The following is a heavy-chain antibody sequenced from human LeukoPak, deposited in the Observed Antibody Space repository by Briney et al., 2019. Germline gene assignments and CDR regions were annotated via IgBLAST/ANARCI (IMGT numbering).Heavy chain of an antibody. CDR2: IKGDGSLK. CDR1: DFTFSSYW. J-gene: IGHJ3*02. CDR3: ARDRNYYDSSGYYDAFDI. D-gene: IGHD3-22*01. V-gene: IGHV3-7*01. Sequence: GGSLRLSCAASDFTFSSYWMIWLRQAPGKGREWVANIKGDGSLKYHLDSVKGRFTISRDNAKNSLYLQMNSLRAEDTAVYYCARDRNYYDSSGYYDAFDIWGQGTMVTVSS.